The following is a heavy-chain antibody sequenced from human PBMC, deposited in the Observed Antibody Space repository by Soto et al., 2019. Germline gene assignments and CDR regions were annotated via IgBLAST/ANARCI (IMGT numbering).Heavy chain of an antibody. CDR3: ARLVVVATVANA. V-gene: IGHV4-39*02. Sequence: PSETLSLTCSVSGGSINYNSYYWGWIRQPPGKGLEWVGGIFYTGTTYYSPSLKDRVTISVDTSKNSFSLNLTSVTAADTAVYFCARLVVVATVANAWGQGTLVTVSS. CDR2: IFYTGTT. CDR1: GGSINYNSYY. D-gene: IGHD2-15*01. J-gene: IGHJ5*02.